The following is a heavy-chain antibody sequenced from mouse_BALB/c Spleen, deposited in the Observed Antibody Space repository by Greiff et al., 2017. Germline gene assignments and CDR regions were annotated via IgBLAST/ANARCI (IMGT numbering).Heavy chain of an antibody. V-gene: IGHV1-4*02. CDR1: GYTFTSYT. Sequence: VQLQQSAAELARPGASVKMSCKASGYTFTSYTMHWVKQRPGQGLEWIGYINPSSGYTEYNQKFKDKTTLTADKSSSTAYMQLSSLTSEDSAVYYCARSDYRYDGAMDYWGQGTSVTVSS. D-gene: IGHD2-14*01. J-gene: IGHJ4*01. CDR3: ARSDYRYDGAMDY. CDR2: INPSSGYT.